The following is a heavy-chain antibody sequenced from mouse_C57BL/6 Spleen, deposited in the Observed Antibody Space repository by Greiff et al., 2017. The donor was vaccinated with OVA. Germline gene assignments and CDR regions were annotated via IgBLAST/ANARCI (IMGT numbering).Heavy chain of an antibody. V-gene: IGHV5-4*01. Sequence: EVKVVESGGGLVKPGGSLKLSCAASGFTFSSYAMSWVRQTPEKRLEWVATISDGGSYTYYPDNVKGRFTISRDNAKNNLYLQMSHLKSEDTAMYYCARDPHYSNYVAMDYWGQGTSVTVSS. J-gene: IGHJ4*01. CDR3: ARDPHYSNYVAMDY. D-gene: IGHD2-5*01. CDR1: GFTFSSYA. CDR2: ISDGGSYT.